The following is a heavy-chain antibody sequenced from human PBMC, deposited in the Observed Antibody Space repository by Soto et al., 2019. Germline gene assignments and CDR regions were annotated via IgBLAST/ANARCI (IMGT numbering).Heavy chain of an antibody. CDR1: GGSISSSSYY. J-gene: IGHJ5*02. CDR3: ARGPRQWLVTYNWFDP. D-gene: IGHD6-19*01. V-gene: IGHV4-39*01. Sequence: SETLSLTCTVSGGSISSSSYYWGWIRQPPGKGLEWIGSIYYSGSTYYNPSLKSRVTISVDTSKNQFSLKLSSVTAADTAVYYCARGPRQWLVTYNWFDPWGQGTLVTVSS. CDR2: IYYSGST.